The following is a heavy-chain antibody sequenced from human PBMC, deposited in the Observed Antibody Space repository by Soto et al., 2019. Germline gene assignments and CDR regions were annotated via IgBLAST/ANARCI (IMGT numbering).Heavy chain of an antibody. CDR1: GFTFSNYG. CDR3: AKDLGSGSYLFDAFDI. Sequence: QGQLVESGGGVVQPGRSLRLSCAASGFTFSNYGMHWVRQAPGKGLEWVAVISYDGSNKYYADSVKGRFTISRDNSKITLYLQMNSLRAEDTAVYYCAKDLGSGSYLFDAFDIWGQWTMVTVSS. CDR2: ISYDGSNK. V-gene: IGHV3-30*18. D-gene: IGHD1-26*01. J-gene: IGHJ3*02.